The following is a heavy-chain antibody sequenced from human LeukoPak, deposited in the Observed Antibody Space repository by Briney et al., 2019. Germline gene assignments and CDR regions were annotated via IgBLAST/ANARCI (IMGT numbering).Heavy chain of an antibody. CDR2: IYYSGGT. CDR3: ARGGGVTYYDSTGYLRYFDY. J-gene: IGHJ4*02. D-gene: IGHD3-22*01. CDR1: GGSISSHY. Sequence: PSETLSLTCTVSGGSISSHYWSWIRQPPGKGLEWIGYIYYSGGTKFNPSLKSRVTISVDTSKNQFSLKLSSVTAADTAVYYCARGGGVTYYDSTGYLRYFDYWGQGTLVTVSS. V-gene: IGHV4-59*11.